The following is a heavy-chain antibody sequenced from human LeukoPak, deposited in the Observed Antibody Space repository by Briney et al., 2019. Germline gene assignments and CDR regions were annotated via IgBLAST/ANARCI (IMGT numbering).Heavy chain of an antibody. CDR2: ISSSGSTI. Sequence: GGSLRLSCAASGFTFSSYWMHWVRQAPGKGLEWVSYISSSGSTIYYADSVKGRFTISRDNAKNSLYLQMNSLRAEDTAVYYCASLAHLKRLWFGELLKDYWGQGTLVTVSS. CDR1: GFTFSSYW. D-gene: IGHD3-10*01. J-gene: IGHJ4*02. V-gene: IGHV3-48*04. CDR3: ASLAHLKRLWFGELLKDY.